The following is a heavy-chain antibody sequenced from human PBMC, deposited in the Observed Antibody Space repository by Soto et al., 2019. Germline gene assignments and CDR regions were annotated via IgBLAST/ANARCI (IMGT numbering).Heavy chain of an antibody. J-gene: IGHJ3*02. CDR2: IYYSGST. CDR3: ARRISGATGGAFDI. Sequence: SETLSLTCTISGGSISTYYWSWIRQPPGKGLEWIGYIYYSGSTKYNPSLKSRVTISLDTSKNQFSLKLSSVTAADTAVYYCARRISGATGGAFDIWGQGTMVTVSS. V-gene: IGHV4-59*08. D-gene: IGHD1-20*01. CDR1: GGSISTYY.